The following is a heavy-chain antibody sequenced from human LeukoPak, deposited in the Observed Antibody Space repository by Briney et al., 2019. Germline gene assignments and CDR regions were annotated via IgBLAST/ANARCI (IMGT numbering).Heavy chain of an antibody. J-gene: IGHJ4*02. Sequence: GGTLTLTCAASGFTVSSNCMSWIRQPPGKGLEWVSEINYSGSTYYAASVKGRFTISRDNSKNPFYLQMNSLRAEDTAVYYCARGLYYYDSSGYYYYWGQGTLVTVSS. D-gene: IGHD3-22*01. CDR3: ARGLYYYDSSGYYYY. V-gene: IGHV3-53*01. CDR2: INYSGST. CDR1: GFTVSSNC.